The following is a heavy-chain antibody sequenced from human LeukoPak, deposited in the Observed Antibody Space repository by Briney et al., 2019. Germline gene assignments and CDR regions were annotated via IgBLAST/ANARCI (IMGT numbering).Heavy chain of an antibody. Sequence: SETLSLTCTVSGGSISSSSYYWGWIRQPPGKGLEWIGSIYYSGSTYYNPSLKSRVTISVDTSKNQFSLKLSSVTAADTAVYYCARELITMIVVGDYWGQGTLVTVSS. CDR3: ARELITMIVVGDY. D-gene: IGHD3-22*01. CDR1: GGSISSSSYY. CDR2: IYYSGST. V-gene: IGHV4-39*07. J-gene: IGHJ4*02.